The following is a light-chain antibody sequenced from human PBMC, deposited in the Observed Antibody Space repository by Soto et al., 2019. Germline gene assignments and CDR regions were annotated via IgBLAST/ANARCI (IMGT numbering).Light chain of an antibody. CDR1: RAIRTW. CDR2: AAS. J-gene: IGKJ1*01. V-gene: IGKV1D-12*01. Sequence: IQMSQSPASLSASVGDRVTITCQAIRAIRTWVAWYQQKPGKAPTLLIYAASALKRGAPSRFSGSGSVTDFALTVSSLQPEDFATYYGQQADTFPWTFGQGTKVEIK. CDR3: QQADTFPWT.